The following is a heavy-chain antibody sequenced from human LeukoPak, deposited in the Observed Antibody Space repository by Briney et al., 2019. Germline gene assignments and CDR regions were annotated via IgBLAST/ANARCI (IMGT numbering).Heavy chain of an antibody. V-gene: IGHV1-69*13. CDR1: GGTFSRHA. J-gene: IGHJ6*02. CDR3: ARASLERRRDYYYGMDV. CDR2: IIPIFGTA. Sequence: GASVKVPCKASGGTFSRHAISWVRQAPGQGLEWMGGIIPIFGTANYAQKFQGRVTITADESTSTAYMELSSLRSEDSAVYYCARASLERRRDYYYGMDVWGQGTTVTVSS. D-gene: IGHD1-1*01.